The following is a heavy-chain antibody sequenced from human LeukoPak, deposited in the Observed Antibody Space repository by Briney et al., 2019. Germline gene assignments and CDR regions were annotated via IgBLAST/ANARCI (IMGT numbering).Heavy chain of an antibody. CDR2: TYYRSTWYN. Sequence: SQTLSLTCAISGDSVSSNSVTWNWIRQSPSRGLEWLGRTYYRSTWYNDYAVSVRGRITVNPDTSKNQFSLHLNSATPEDTAVYYCALDLYDSSTAFDYWGQGTLVTVSS. CDR3: ALDLYDSSTAFDY. D-gene: IGHD3-22*01. V-gene: IGHV6-1*01. CDR1: GDSVSSNSVT. J-gene: IGHJ4*02.